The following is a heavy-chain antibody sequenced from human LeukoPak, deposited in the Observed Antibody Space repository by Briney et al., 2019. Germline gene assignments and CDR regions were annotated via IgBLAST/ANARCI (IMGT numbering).Heavy chain of an antibody. Sequence: SGGSLRLSCAASGFTFSSYAMSWVRQAPGKGLEWVSAISGSGGSTDYADSVKGRFTISRDNSKNTLYLQMNSLRAEDTAVYYCAKYYYDSSGYYYDPIYFDYWGQGTLVTVSS. V-gene: IGHV3-23*01. CDR2: ISGSGGST. CDR3: AKYYYDSSGYYYDPIYFDY. J-gene: IGHJ4*02. CDR1: GFTFSSYA. D-gene: IGHD3-22*01.